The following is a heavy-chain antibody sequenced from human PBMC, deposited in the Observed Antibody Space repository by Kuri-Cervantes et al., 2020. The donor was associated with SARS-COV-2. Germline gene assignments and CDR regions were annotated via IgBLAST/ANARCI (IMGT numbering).Heavy chain of an antibody. D-gene: IGHD2-2*01. V-gene: IGHV3-23*01. CDR3: AKAPKYRSSTSCYGEVDY. Sequence: GESLKISCAGSGFTFSSYAMSWVRQAPTKGLEWVSAISGSGDITYYGDSVKGRFTISRDNSKNTLYLQMNSLRAEDTAVYYCAKAPKYRSSTSCYGEVDYWGQGTLVTVSS. CDR2: ISGSGDIT. CDR1: GFTFSSYA. J-gene: IGHJ4*02.